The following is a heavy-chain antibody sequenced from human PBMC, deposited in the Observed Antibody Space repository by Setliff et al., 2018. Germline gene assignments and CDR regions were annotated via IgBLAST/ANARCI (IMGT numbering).Heavy chain of an antibody. J-gene: IGHJ4*02. CDR3: ASERESASRQTYFDS. CDR1: GGSISSSSYY. V-gene: IGHV4-39*07. Sequence: SETLSLTCTVSGGSISSSSYYWGWIRQPPGKGLEWIGSIYYSGSTYYNPSLKSRVTISVDTSKNQFSLILSAVTAADTAVYYCASERESASRQTYFDSWGQGTLVTVSS. CDR2: IYYSGST. D-gene: IGHD2-15*01.